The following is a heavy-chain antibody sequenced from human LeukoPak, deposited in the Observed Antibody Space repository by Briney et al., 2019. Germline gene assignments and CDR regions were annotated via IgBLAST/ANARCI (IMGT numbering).Heavy chain of an antibody. Sequence: SETLSLTCDVYGGSFSNYYWSWIRQPPGKGLEWIGEINHRGRTNYNPSLKSRVIISVDTSKNQFSLKLSSVTAADTAAYYCARRPMVRGLISLAHWGQGTLVTVSS. CDR2: INHRGRT. CDR1: GGSFSNYY. CDR3: ARRPMVRGLISLAH. J-gene: IGHJ4*02. V-gene: IGHV4-34*01. D-gene: IGHD3-10*01.